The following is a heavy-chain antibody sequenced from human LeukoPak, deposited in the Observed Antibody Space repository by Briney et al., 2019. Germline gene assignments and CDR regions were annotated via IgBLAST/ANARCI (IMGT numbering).Heavy chain of an antibody. Sequence: PGGSLRLSCAASGFIFSSYEMNWVRQAPGEGLEWVSFISGSGSAIYYADSVKGRLTLSRDNAKNSLYLQMNSLRAEDTAIYYCARVRKTVTLGGMDVWGKGTTVTVSS. J-gene: IGHJ6*04. CDR3: ARVRKTVTLGGMDV. CDR2: ISGSGSAI. D-gene: IGHD4-17*01. CDR1: GFIFSSYE. V-gene: IGHV3-48*03.